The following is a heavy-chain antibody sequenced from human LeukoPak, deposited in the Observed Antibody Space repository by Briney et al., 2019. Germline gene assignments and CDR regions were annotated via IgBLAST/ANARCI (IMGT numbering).Heavy chain of an antibody. CDR3: ARATPHFDH. CDR1: GFSFSSYW. CDR2: IKQDGSER. V-gene: IGHV3-7*03. Sequence: GGSLRLSCAASGFSFSSYWMSWVRQAPGKGLEWVANIKQDGSERYFMDSVKGRFTISRDNARNSLYLQINSLRVDDTAVYYCARATPHFDHWGQGTLLTVSS. J-gene: IGHJ4*02.